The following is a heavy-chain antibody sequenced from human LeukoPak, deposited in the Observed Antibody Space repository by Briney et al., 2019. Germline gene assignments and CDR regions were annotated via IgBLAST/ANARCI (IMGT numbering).Heavy chain of an antibody. CDR3: ARHPYYDSSPSYYYYMDV. Sequence: GESLKISCKGSGYSFTSYWIGWVRQMPGKGLEWMGIIYPGDPDTRYSPSFQGQVTISADKSISTAYLQWSSLKASDTAMYYCARHPYYDSSPSYYYYMDVWGKGTTVTVSS. CDR1: GYSFTSYW. CDR2: IYPGDPDT. D-gene: IGHD3-22*01. J-gene: IGHJ6*03. V-gene: IGHV5-51*01.